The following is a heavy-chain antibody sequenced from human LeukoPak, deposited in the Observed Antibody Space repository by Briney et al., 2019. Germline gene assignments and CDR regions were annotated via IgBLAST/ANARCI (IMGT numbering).Heavy chain of an antibody. J-gene: IGHJ6*03. CDR1: GFTFSTYT. CDR3: VRGADYDILTGYMDV. Sequence: NPGGSLRLSCVASGFTFSTYTMNWVRQSPGKGLEWVSSISSSSSYLYYADSVKGRFSISRANAKNSLFLQMNGLRAEDTAVYYCVRGADYDILTGYMDVWGKGTTVTVSS. CDR2: ISSSSSYL. V-gene: IGHV3-21*01. D-gene: IGHD3-9*01.